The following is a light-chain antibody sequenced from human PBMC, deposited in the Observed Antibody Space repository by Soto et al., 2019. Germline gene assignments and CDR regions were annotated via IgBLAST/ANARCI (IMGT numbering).Light chain of an antibody. J-gene: IGKJ2*01. V-gene: IGKV3-20*01. CDR3: QQYGSSSYT. CDR1: QSVSSSY. Sequence: ESVLTQSPGTLSLSPGERATLSCRASQSVSSSYLAWYQQKPGQAPRLLIYGASSRATGIPDRLSGSGSGTDFTLTIIRLEPEDFAVYYCQQYGSSSYTFGQGNKLEIK. CDR2: GAS.